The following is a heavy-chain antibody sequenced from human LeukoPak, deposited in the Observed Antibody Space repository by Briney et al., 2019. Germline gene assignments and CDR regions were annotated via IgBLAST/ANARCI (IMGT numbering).Heavy chain of an antibody. J-gene: IGHJ4*02. CDR2: INPNSGGT. V-gene: IGHV1-2*02. Sequence: ASVKVSCKASGHTFSGYYLHWVRQAPGQGLEWMGWINPNSGGTNYARKFQGRVTMSRDTSISTAYMELSRLRSDDTAVYYCARRYQRADDYWGQGTLVTVSS. CDR1: GHTFSGYY. CDR3: ARRYQRADDY. D-gene: IGHD2-2*01.